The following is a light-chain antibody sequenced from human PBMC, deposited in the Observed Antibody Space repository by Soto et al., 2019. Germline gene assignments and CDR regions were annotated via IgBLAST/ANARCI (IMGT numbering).Light chain of an antibody. V-gene: IGKV1-5*03. CDR1: QSISSW. Sequence: DIQMTQSPATLSTSVGDRVTIICRASQSISSWLAWYQQKPGKAPKLLIYKASSLQSGVPSRFSGSGSGTEFTLTISSLQPDDFATYYCQQYDSYPRTFGQGTKLEIK. CDR3: QQYDSYPRT. CDR2: KAS. J-gene: IGKJ2*01.